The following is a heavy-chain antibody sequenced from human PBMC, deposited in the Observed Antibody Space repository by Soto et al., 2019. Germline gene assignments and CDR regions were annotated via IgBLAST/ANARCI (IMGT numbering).Heavy chain of an antibody. V-gene: IGHV3-30*18. J-gene: IGHJ4*02. CDR1: GFTFSSFG. Sequence: GGSLRLSCAASGFTFSSFGMHWVRQAPGKGLDWVAGISYDGSNKYYADSVKGRFTISRDSSKNTLYLQMNSLRAEDTAVYYCAKDFTPFGDLEHYFDYWGQGTLVTV. CDR2: ISYDGSNK. CDR3: AKDFTPFGDLEHYFDY. D-gene: IGHD4-17*01.